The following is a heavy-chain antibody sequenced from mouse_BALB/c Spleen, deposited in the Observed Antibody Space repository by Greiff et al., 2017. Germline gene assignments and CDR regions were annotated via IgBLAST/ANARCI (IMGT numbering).Heavy chain of an antibody. Sequence: VQLKESGAELVKPGASVKLSCTASGFNIKDTYMHWVKQRPEQGLEWIGRIDPANGNTKYDPKFQGKATITADTSSNTAYLQLSSLTSEDTAVYYCARLLWSYFDYWGQGTTLTVSS. CDR1: GFNIKDTY. D-gene: IGHD1-1*02. J-gene: IGHJ2*01. V-gene: IGHV14-3*02. CDR2: IDPANGNT. CDR3: ARLLWSYFDY.